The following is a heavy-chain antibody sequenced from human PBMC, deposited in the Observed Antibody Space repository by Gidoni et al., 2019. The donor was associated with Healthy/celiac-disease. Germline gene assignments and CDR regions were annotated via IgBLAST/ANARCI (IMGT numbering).Heavy chain of an antibody. J-gene: IGHJ5*02. CDR2: ISSSGSTI. CDR1: GFTFSSYE. V-gene: IGHV3-48*03. D-gene: IGHD1-26*01. CDR3: AREGWGPYRADGWFDP. Sequence: EVQLVESGGGLVQPGGSLRLSCAASGFTFSSYEMNWVRQAPGKGLEWVSYISSSGSTIYYADSVKGRFTISRDNAKNSLYLQMNSLRAEDTAVYYCAREGWGPYRADGWFDPWGQGTLVTVSS.